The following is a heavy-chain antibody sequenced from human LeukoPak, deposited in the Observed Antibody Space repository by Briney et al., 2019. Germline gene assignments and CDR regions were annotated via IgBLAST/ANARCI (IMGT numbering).Heavy chain of an antibody. D-gene: IGHD4-17*01. CDR2: ISSSSSTI. CDR1: GFTFSNYA. CDR3: ARVNYGDYLPSFDY. J-gene: IGHJ4*02. V-gene: IGHV3-48*01. Sequence: GGSLRLSCTASGFTFSNYAMHWVRQAPGKGLEWVSYISSSSSTIYYADSVKGRFTISRDNAKNSLYLQMNSLRAEDTAVYYCARVNYGDYLPSFDYWGQGTLVTVSS.